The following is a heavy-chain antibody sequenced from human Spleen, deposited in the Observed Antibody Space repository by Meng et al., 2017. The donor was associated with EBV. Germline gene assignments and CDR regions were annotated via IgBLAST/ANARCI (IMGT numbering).Heavy chain of an antibody. D-gene: IGHD6-13*01. CDR1: GATFSSCA. CDR2: IIPIFGTA. V-gene: IGHV1-69*01. J-gene: IGHJ5*02. Sequence: VLYVKAFCKPYGATFSSCATSWGHQDPGQGLEWMGGIIPIFGTANYAQKFQGRVTITADESTSTAYMELSSLRSEDTAVYYCARGGSSWYRWFDPWGQGTLVTVSS. CDR3: ARGGSSWYRWFDP.